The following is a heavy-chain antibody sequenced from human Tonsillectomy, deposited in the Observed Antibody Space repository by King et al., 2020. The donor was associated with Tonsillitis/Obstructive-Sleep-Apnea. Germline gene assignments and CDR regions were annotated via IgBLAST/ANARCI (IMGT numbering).Heavy chain of an antibody. D-gene: IGHD4-11*01. CDR3: ATDDRNYHSYWYCEL. J-gene: IGHJ2*01. CDR1: GFTFSSYW. V-gene: IGHV3-74*01. CDR2: INSDGSST. Sequence: VQLVESGGGLVQPGGSLRLSCAASGFTFSSYWMHWVRQAPGKGLVWVSRINSDGSSTNYADSVKGRFTISRDNAKNTLYLQMNSLRAEDTAVYYCATDDRNYHSYWYCELWGRGTLGTGSS.